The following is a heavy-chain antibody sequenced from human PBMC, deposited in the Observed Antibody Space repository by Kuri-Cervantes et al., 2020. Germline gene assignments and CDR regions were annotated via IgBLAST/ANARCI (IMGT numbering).Heavy chain of an antibody. V-gene: IGHV1-46*01. Sequence: ASVKVSCKTSGYTFTNYGVSWVRQAPGQGLEWMGIINPSGGSTSYAQKFQGRVTMTRDTSTSTVYMELSSLRSEDTAVYYCARGSGMITFGGVIVFWGQGTLVTVSS. CDR1: GYTFTNYG. CDR3: ARGSGMITFGGVIVF. CDR2: INPSGGST. J-gene: IGHJ4*02. D-gene: IGHD3-16*02.